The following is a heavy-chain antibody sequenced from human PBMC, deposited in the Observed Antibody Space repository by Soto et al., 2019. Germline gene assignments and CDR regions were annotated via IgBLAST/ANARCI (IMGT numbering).Heavy chain of an antibody. CDR1: GYSFTNYW. Sequence: EVQLVQSGAEVKKPGESLKISCKGSGYSFTNYWIGWVRQMPGKGLEWMGIIYPGDSDTRYSPSFQGQVTISADKSISTAYLQWNSLKASDTAMYYCARTDYFDSSGTPSWFDPWGQGTLVTVSS. CDR3: ARTDYFDSSGTPSWFDP. V-gene: IGHV5-51*01. CDR2: IYPGDSDT. D-gene: IGHD3-22*01. J-gene: IGHJ5*02.